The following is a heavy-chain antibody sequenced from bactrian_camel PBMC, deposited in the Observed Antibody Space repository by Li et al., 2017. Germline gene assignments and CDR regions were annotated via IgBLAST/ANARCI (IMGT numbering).Heavy chain of an antibody. D-gene: IGHD2*01. J-gene: IGHJ4*01. Sequence: VQLVESGGGLVQPGGSLRLSCAASRFTFSNYAMSWVRQTPGKGLEWVSTISSGGSNTYYTDSVKGRFNIFHDNAKNSVDLQMNSLKPGDTALYYCAADRAGSRNCFSDRFSPAGFRDWGQGTQVTVS. V-gene: IGHV3S40*01. CDR3: AADRAGSRNCFSDRFSPAGFRD. CDR1: RFTFSNYA. CDR2: ISSGGSNT.